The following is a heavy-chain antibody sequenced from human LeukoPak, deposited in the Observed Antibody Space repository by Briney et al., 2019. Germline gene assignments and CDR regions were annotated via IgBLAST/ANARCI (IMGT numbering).Heavy chain of an antibody. CDR1: GGSISSTSYY. Sequence: SETLSLTCTVSGGSISSTSYYWGWIRQPPGKGLEWIGEINHSGSTNYNPSLKSRVTISVDTSKNQFSLKLSSVTAADTAVYYCAGVGLYVWGSYRPFDYWGQGTLVTVSS. V-gene: IGHV4-39*07. CDR2: INHSGST. J-gene: IGHJ4*02. D-gene: IGHD3-16*02. CDR3: AGVGLYVWGSYRPFDY.